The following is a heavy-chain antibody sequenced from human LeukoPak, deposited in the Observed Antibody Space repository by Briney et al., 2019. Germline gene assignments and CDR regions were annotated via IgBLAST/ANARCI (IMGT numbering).Heavy chain of an antibody. Sequence: PGGSLRLSCAASGFTFSSYSMNWVRQAPGKGREWVAVISYDGSNKYYADSVKGRFTISRDNSKNTLYLQMNSLRAEDTAVYYCAKELSSSVGDAFDIWGQGTMVTVSS. CDR2: ISYDGSNK. J-gene: IGHJ3*02. V-gene: IGHV3-30*18. D-gene: IGHD6-6*01. CDR1: GFTFSSYS. CDR3: AKELSSSVGDAFDI.